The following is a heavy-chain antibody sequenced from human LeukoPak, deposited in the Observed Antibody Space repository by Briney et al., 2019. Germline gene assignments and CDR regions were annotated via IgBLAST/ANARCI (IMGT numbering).Heavy chain of an antibody. D-gene: IGHD3-10*01. J-gene: IGHJ4*02. CDR1: RFTFSSYA. V-gene: IGHV3-23*01. CDR3: ASIPGYGSGSYYPPYFDY. Sequence: GGSLRLSCAAARFTFSSYAMSWVRQAPGEGLEWVSAISGSGGSTYYADSVKGRFTISRDNSKNTLYLQMNSLRAEDTAVYYCASIPGYGSGSYYPPYFDYWGQGTLVAVSS. CDR2: ISGSGGST.